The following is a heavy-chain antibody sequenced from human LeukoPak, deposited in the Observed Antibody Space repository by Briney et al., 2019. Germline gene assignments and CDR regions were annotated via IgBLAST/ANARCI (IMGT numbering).Heavy chain of an antibody. J-gene: IGHJ3*02. CDR1: GFTFSSYS. D-gene: IGHD6-13*01. CDR3: ARDSAVGIAENYAFDI. V-gene: IGHV3-21*01. CDR2: ISSSSSYI. Sequence: GGSLRLSCAASGFTFSSYSMNWVRQAPGKGLEWVSSISSSSSYIYYADSVKGRFTISRDNAKNSLYLQMNSLRAEDTAVYYCARDSAVGIAENYAFDIWGQGTMVTVSS.